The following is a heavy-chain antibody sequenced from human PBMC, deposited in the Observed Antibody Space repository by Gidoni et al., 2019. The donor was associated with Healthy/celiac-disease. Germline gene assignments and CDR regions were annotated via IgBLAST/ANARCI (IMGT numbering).Heavy chain of an antibody. D-gene: IGHD3-3*01. Sequence: EVQLVEPGGGLNQRGGSLRLSCAASEFTVSSNYLSWVRQAPGRGLGWVAVSDSGGSTYSADSVQGRFTISRDNSKNTLYLQMNSLRAEDTAVYYCARDPCGLRFLEGWGQGPLVTVSS. J-gene: IGHJ4*02. CDR2: SDSGGST. CDR3: ARDPCGLRFLEG. CDR1: EFTVSSNY. V-gene: IGHV3-53*01.